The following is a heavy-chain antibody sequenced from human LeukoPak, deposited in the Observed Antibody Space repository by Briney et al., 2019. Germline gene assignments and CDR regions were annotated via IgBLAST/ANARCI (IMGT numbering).Heavy chain of an antibody. V-gene: IGHV3-7*03. CDR3: ANALDPVDTTMGQ. D-gene: IGHD5-18*01. CDR1: GFTFSSYW. Sequence: GGSLRLSCAASGFTFSSYWMNWARQAPGKGLEWVASINHNGNVNYYVDSVKGRFTISRDNSKNTLYLQMNSLRTEDTAVYYCANALDPVDTTMGQWGQGALVTVSS. CDR2: INHNGNVN. J-gene: IGHJ4*02.